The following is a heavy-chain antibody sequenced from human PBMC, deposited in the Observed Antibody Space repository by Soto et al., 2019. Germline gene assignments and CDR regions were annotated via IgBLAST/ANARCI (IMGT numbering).Heavy chain of an antibody. CDR3: ARYYCTNVSCSSFDY. J-gene: IGHJ4*02. D-gene: IGHD2-8*01. Sequence: SETLSLTCTVSGGSISGYFWSWIRQPPGKGLEWIGYIHYTGGTTYNPSLKSRVTMSVDTSKNQFSLKMRSVTAADTAVYYCARYYCTNVSCSSFDYWGQGTPVTVSS. CDR2: IHYTGGT. CDR1: GGSISGYF. V-gene: IGHV4-59*08.